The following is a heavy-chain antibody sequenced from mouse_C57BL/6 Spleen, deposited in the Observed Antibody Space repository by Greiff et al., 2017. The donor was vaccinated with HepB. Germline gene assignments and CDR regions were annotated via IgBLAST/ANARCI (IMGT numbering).Heavy chain of an antibody. V-gene: IGHV7-3*01. J-gene: IGHJ1*03. CDR1: GFTFTDYY. CDR3: ARYDIYYDYGWYFDV. D-gene: IGHD2-4*01. Sequence: EVQLVESGGGLVQPGGSLSLSCAASGFTFTDYYMSWVRQPPGKALEWLGFIRNKANGYTTEYSASVKGRFTISRDNSQSILYLQMNALRAEDSATYYCARYDIYYDYGWYFDVWGTGTTVTVSS. CDR2: IRNKANGYTT.